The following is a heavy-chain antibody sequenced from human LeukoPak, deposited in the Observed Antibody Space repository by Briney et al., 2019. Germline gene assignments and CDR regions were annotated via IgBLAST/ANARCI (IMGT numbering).Heavy chain of an antibody. V-gene: IGHV1-2*02. CDR2: INPNSGGT. CDR3: ARDLVVVPAAMGIYGGYYYYYMDV. CDR1: GYAFTGYY. Sequence: ASVKVSCKASGYAFTGYYMHWVRQAPGQGLEWMGWINPNSGGTNHAQKFQGRVTMTRDTSISTAYMELSRLRSDDTAVYYCARDLVVVPAAMGIYGGYYYYYMDVWGKGTTVTISS. D-gene: IGHD2-2*01. J-gene: IGHJ6*03.